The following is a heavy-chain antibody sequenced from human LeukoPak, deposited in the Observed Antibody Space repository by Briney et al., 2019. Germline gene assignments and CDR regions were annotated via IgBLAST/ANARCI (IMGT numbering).Heavy chain of an antibody. V-gene: IGHV3-15*01. CDR1: GFTFSDAW. CDR2: IKSKTDGGTT. D-gene: IGHD1-26*01. Sequence: PGGSLRLSCAASGFTFSDAWMSWVRQAPGKGLEWVGRIKSKTDGGTTDYAAPVKGRFTISRDDSKNTLYLQMNSLKTEDTAVYYCTTRGGSFPIFDYWGQGTLVTVSS. J-gene: IGHJ4*02. CDR3: TTRGGSFPIFDY.